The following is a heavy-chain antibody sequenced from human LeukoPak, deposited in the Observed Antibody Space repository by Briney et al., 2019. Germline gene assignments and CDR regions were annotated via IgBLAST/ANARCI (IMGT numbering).Heavy chain of an antibody. CDR1: GYRFTNYW. D-gene: IGHD1-26*01. CDR2: IYPGDSDT. CDR3: ARRAAEWELLDC. J-gene: IGHJ4*02. Sequence: GESLKISCTGSGYRFTNYWLGWVRQMRGKGLGWMGIIYPGDSDTRYRPSFQGQVNISADKSLSTDCLQWRSMKASDTAVYYCARRAAEWELLDCWGQGTLVTVS. V-gene: IGHV5-51*01.